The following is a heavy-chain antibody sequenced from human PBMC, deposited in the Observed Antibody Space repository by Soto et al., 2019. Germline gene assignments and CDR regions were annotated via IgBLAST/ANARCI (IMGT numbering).Heavy chain of an antibody. J-gene: IGHJ6*02. V-gene: IGHV5-51*01. CDR1: GYSFTSYW. CDR2: IYPGDSDT. Sequence: EVQLVQSGAEVKKPGESLKISCKGSGYSFTSYWIGWVRQMPGKGLEWMGIIYPGDSDTRYSPSFQGQVTISVDKSISTAYLQWSSLKASDTAMYYCARHGSTDYYYYGMDVWGQGTTVTVSS. CDR3: ARHGSTDYYYYGMDV. D-gene: IGHD2-21*02.